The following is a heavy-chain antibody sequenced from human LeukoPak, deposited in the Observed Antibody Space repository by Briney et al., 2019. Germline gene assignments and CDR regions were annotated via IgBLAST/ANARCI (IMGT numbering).Heavy chain of an antibody. CDR3: ARDPLTYCSGGSCYSFNFWFDP. V-gene: IGHV7-4-1*02. J-gene: IGHJ5*02. CDR2: INTNTGNP. Sequence: GASVKVSCKASGYTFTGYYMHWVRQAPGQGLEWMGWINTNTGNPTYAQGFTGRFVFSLDTSVSTAYLQISSLKAEDTAVYYCARDPLTYCSGGSCYSFNFWFDPWGQGTLVTVSS. CDR1: GYTFTGYY. D-gene: IGHD2-15*01.